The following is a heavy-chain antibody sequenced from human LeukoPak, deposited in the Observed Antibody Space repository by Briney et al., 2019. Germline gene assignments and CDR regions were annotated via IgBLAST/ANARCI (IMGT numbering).Heavy chain of an antibody. Sequence: QTGGSLRLSCAASGFTFRSYGMHWVRQAPGKGLEWVAVISYDGSNKYYVDSVKGRFTISRDNSKNTLYLQMNSLRAEDTAVYYCARDTGYGGNSPVISNGYYYGMDVWGQGTTVTVSS. V-gene: IGHV3-30*03. J-gene: IGHJ6*02. D-gene: IGHD4-23*01. CDR1: GFTFRSYG. CDR2: ISYDGSNK. CDR3: ARDTGYGGNSPVISNGYYYGMDV.